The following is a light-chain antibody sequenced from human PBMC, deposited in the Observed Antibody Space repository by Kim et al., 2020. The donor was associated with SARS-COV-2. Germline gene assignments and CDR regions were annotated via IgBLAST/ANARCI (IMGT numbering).Light chain of an antibody. CDR1: SLRSYY. CDR3: NSRDSSGNHVV. Sequence: ALGQNVRITCQGDSLRSYYASWYQQKPGQAPVLVIYGKNNRPSGIPDRFSGSSSGNTASLTITGAQAEDEADYYCNSRDSSGNHVVFGGGTQLTVL. J-gene: IGLJ2*01. CDR2: GKN. V-gene: IGLV3-19*01.